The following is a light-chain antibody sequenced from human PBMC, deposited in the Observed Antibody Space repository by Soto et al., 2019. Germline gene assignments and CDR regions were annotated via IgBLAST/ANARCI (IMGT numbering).Light chain of an antibody. J-gene: IGKJ1*01. CDR3: QQYNNWPRT. Sequence: EIVMTQSPATLSVSPGERANLSCRASQSVSSDLAWYHQKPGQAPRLLIYGASTRATGIPARFSGSGSGTEFTLTINRLQSEDFAVYYCQQYNNWPRTFGQGTKVEIK. V-gene: IGKV3-15*01. CDR2: GAS. CDR1: QSVSSD.